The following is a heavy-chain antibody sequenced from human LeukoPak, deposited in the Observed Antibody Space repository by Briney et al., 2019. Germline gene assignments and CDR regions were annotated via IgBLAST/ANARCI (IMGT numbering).Heavy chain of an antibody. CDR2: ISYDGSNK. V-gene: IGHV3-30-3*01. D-gene: IGHD4-17*01. CDR3: ARGGSDYGPFDY. CDR1: GFTFSSYA. Sequence: GGSLRLSCAASGFTFSSYAMHWVRQAPGKGLEWVAVISYDGSNKYYADSVKGRFTISRDNSKNTLYLQMNSLRAEDTAVYYCARGGSDYGPFDYWGQGTWSPSPQ. J-gene: IGHJ4*02.